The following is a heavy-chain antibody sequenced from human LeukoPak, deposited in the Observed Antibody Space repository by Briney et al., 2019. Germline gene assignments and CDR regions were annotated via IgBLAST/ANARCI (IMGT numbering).Heavy chain of an antibody. CDR3: ARDSSSGWYHDY. V-gene: IGHV3-53*01. CDR1: GFTVSSSY. D-gene: IGHD6-19*01. CDR2: IYSGGNT. J-gene: IGHJ4*02. Sequence: PGGSLRLSCAASGFTVSSSYMSWVRQAPGKGLEWVSVIYSGGNTYYADSVKGRFTISRDNSKNTLYLQMNSVRAEDTAVYYCARDSSSGWYHDYWGQGTLVTVSS.